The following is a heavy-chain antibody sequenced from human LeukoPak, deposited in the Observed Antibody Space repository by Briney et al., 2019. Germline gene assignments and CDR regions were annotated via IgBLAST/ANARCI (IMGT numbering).Heavy chain of an antibody. CDR1: GGSISSYY. CDR3: ARSAGPNQVLRYFDWSAKYYYYYMDV. J-gene: IGHJ6*03. Sequence: SETLSLTCTVSGGSISSYYWSWIRQPPGKGLEWIGYIYYSGSANYNPSLKSRVTISVDTSKNQFSLKLSSVTAADTAVYYCARSAGPNQVLRYFDWSAKYYYYYMDVWGKGTTVTVSS. D-gene: IGHD3-9*01. CDR2: IYYSGSA. V-gene: IGHV4-59*01.